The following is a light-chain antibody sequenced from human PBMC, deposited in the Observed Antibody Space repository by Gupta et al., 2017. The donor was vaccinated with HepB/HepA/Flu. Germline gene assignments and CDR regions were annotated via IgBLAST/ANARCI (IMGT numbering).Light chain of an antibody. CDR1: QSVSSNY. CDR3: QQYGSSPRT. CDR2: GAV. Sequence: VLTQSPGTLPLSPGERATLSCRASQSVSSNYVAWYQQKPGQAPRLLIYGAVSRATGIPDRFSGSGSGTDFTLTISRLEPEDFAVYYCQQYGSSPRTFGQGTKVEIK. V-gene: IGKV3-20*01. J-gene: IGKJ1*01.